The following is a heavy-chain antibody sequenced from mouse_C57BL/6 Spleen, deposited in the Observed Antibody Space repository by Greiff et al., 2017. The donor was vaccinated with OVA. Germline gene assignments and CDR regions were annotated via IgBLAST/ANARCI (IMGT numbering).Heavy chain of an antibody. D-gene: IGHD2-2*01. CDR1: GFTFSDYG. CDR3: ARRNGSWFAY. CDR2: ISNLAYSI. J-gene: IGHJ3*01. V-gene: IGHV5-15*01. Sequence: EVKVVESGGGLVQPGGSLKLSCAASGFTFSDYGMAWVRQAPRKGPEWVAFISNLAYSIYYADTVTGRFTISRENAKNTLYLEMSSLRSEDTAMYYCARRNGSWFAYWGQGTLVTVSA.